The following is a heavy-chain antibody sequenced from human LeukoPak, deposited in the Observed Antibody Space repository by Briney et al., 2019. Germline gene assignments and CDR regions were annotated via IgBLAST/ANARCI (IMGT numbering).Heavy chain of an antibody. CDR1: GGTFSNYA. CDR2: ITPILGLV. V-gene: IGHV1-69*04. J-gene: IGHJ4*02. D-gene: IGHD5-18*01. CDR3: ATGRGSRTGYNGDYLDY. Sequence: SVKVSCKASGGTFSNYAINWVRQAPGQGLEWMGRITPILGLVNYAQKFQGRVTITADTSTSTGYMAVAGLRSDDTAVYYCATGRGSRTGYNGDYLDYWGQGTLVTVSS.